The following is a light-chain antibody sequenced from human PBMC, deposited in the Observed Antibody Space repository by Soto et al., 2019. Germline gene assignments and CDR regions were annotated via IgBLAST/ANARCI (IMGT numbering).Light chain of an antibody. CDR2: EVN. Sequence: QSVLTQPPSASGSPGQSVTISCTGTSSDVGGYDYVSWYQQYPGKTPKLMIFEVNNRPSGVSDRFSGSKSGNVASLTISWLQAEDEADYYCSSYTSSSTYVFGTGTKLTVL. J-gene: IGLJ1*01. CDR1: SSDVGGYDY. CDR3: SSYTSSSTYV. V-gene: IGLV2-14*01.